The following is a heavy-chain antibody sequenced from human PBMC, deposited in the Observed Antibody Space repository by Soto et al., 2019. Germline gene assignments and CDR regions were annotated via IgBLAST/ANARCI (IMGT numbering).Heavy chain of an antibody. D-gene: IGHD6-13*01. Sequence: GGSLRLSCAASGFTFSSYSMNWVRQAPGKGLEWVSSISSSSSYIYYADSVKGRFTISRDNAKNSLYLQMNSLRAEDTAVYYCARTFDSSSWYNWFDPWGQGTLVTVSS. CDR1: GFTFSSYS. J-gene: IGHJ5*02. CDR2: ISSSSSYI. CDR3: ARTFDSSSWYNWFDP. V-gene: IGHV3-21*01.